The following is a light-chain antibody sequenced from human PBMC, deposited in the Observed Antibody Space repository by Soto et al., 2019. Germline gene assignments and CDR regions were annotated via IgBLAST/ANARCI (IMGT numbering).Light chain of an antibody. CDR3: QQYTNWPPYT. Sequence: EIVMTQSPATMSVSPGERATLSCRASQSVSSNLAWYQQKPGQAPRLLIYGASTRATGIPARFSGSGSGTAFTLTISSLQSEDFAVYYCQQYTNWPPYTFGQGTKLEIK. CDR1: QSVSSN. V-gene: IGKV3-15*01. J-gene: IGKJ2*01. CDR2: GAS.